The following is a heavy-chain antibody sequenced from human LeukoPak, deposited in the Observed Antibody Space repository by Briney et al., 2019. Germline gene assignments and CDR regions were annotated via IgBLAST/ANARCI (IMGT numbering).Heavy chain of an antibody. V-gene: IGHV3-64*01. J-gene: IGHJ4*02. D-gene: IGHD3-10*01. CDR2: ISSNGGST. CDR3: ARVPGLWFGPVDY. CDR1: GFTFSSYA. Sequence: QPGGSLRLSCAASGFTFSSYAMHWVRQAPGKGLEYVSAISSNGGSTYYANSVKGRFTISRDNSKNTLYLQMGSLRAEDMAVYYCARVPGLWFGPVDYWGQGTLVTVSS.